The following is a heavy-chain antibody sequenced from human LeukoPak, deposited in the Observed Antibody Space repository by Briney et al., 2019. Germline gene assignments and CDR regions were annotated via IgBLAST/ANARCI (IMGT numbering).Heavy chain of an antibody. CDR2: IYYSGST. CDR1: GGSISSGGYY. J-gene: IGHJ3*02. CDR3: ARAFKNDYGVLLAFDI. Sequence: PSETLSLTCTVSGGSISSGGYYWSWIRQHPGKGLEWIGYIYYSGSTYYNPSLKSRVTISVDTSKNQFSLKLSSVTAADTAVYYCARAFKNDYGVLLAFDIWGQGTMVTVSS. D-gene: IGHD4-17*01. V-gene: IGHV4-31*03.